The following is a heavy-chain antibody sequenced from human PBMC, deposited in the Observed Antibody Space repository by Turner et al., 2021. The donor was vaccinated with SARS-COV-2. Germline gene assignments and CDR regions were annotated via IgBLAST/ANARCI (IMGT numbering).Heavy chain of an antibody. V-gene: IGHV3-7*01. J-gene: IGHJ2*01. Sequence: VQLVESGGALVQPGESLRLSCAASGFSFSIYWMGWVRQAPGKGPEWVASIKEDGSQKYYMDSVKGRFTISRDNAKNSLYLQMNSLRAEDTAVFYCARYFDITTYYRPRFDLWGRGTLVTVSS. CDR3: ARYFDITTYYRPRFDL. D-gene: IGHD3-22*01. CDR2: IKEDGSQK. CDR1: GFSFSIYW.